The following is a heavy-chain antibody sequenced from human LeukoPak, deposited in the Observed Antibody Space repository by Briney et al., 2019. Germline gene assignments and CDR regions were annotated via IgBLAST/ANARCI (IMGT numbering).Heavy chain of an antibody. CDR1: GYTFTSYY. D-gene: IGHD2-15*01. CDR2: INPSGRST. Sequence: ASVKVSCKASGYTFTSYYMHWVRQAPGQGLEWMGIINPSGRSTSYAQKFQGRVTMTRDTSTSTVYMELSSLRSEDTAVYYCARVRSVSVVVAAKNAFDIWGQGTMVTVSS. V-gene: IGHV1-46*01. CDR3: ARVRSVSVVVAAKNAFDI. J-gene: IGHJ3*02.